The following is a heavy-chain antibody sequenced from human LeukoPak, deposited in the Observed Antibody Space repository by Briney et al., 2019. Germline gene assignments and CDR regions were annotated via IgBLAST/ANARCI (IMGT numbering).Heavy chain of an antibody. CDR3: TRDSVGDSYADY. CDR1: GFTVSDNY. D-gene: IGHD5-18*01. V-gene: IGHV3-7*03. Sequence: PGGSLRLSCAASGFTVSDNYMTWVRQAPGKGLEWVANIKQDGSEKYYVDSVKGRFTISRDNAKNSLYLQMNSLRAEDTAVYYCTRDSVGDSYADYWGQGTLVTVSS. J-gene: IGHJ4*02. CDR2: IKQDGSEK.